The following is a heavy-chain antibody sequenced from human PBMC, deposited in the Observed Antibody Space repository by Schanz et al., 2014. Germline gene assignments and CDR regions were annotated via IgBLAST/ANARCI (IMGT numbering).Heavy chain of an antibody. CDR2: IVPIAGIT. CDR3: ATLDYADSVS. J-gene: IGHJ5*02. CDR1: GGTFSTYT. D-gene: IGHD4-17*01. V-gene: IGHV1-69*02. Sequence: QVQLVQSGAEVKKPGSSVKVSCKASGGTFSTYTISWVRQAPGQGLEWMGRIVPIAGITNYAQKFQGRVTITADKSTTTAYMELNSLNSDDTAVYYCATLDYADSVSWGQGTLVTVSS.